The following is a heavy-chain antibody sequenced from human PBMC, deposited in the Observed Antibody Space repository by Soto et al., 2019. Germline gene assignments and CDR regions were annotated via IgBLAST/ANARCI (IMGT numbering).Heavy chain of an antibody. Sequence: ASVKVSCKASGYSFTDYHIHWVRQAPGKGLEWLGRINPKSGGTSTAQKFQGWVTMTTDTSISTASMELTRLTSDDTAIYYCARGDSTDCSNGVCSFFYNHDMDVWGQGTTVTVSS. D-gene: IGHD2-8*01. CDR1: GYSFTDYH. J-gene: IGHJ6*02. V-gene: IGHV1-2*04. CDR2: INPKSGGT. CDR3: ARGDSTDCSNGVCSFFYNHDMDV.